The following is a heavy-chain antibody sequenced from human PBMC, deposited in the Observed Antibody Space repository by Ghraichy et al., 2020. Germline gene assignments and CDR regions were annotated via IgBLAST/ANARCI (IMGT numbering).Heavy chain of an antibody. CDR2: ISGSGGST. V-gene: IGHV3-23*01. CDR1: GFTFSSYA. J-gene: IGHJ4*02. D-gene: IGHD3-22*01. CDR3: AKAHHDSSGYYYWDY. Sequence: GESLNISCAASGFTFSSYAMSWVRQAPGKGLEWVSAISGSGGSTYYADSVKGRFTISRDNSKNTLYLQMNSLRAEDTAVYYCAKAHHDSSGYYYWDYWGQGTLVTVSS.